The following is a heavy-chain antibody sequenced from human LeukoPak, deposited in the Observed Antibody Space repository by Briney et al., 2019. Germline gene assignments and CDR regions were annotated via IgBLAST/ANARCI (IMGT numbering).Heavy chain of an antibody. CDR2: ISGSGGST. CDR1: GFTFSTCA. CDR3: AKDSSADDSSGYSYYFDY. Sequence: PGGSLRLSCAACGFTFSTCAMGWVRQAPGKGLGWVSAISGSGGSTFYADSVKGRFTISRDNSKNTLYLQMNSLRAEDTAVYYCAKDSSADDSSGYSYYFDYWGQGTLVTVSS. V-gene: IGHV3-23*01. D-gene: IGHD3-22*01. J-gene: IGHJ4*02.